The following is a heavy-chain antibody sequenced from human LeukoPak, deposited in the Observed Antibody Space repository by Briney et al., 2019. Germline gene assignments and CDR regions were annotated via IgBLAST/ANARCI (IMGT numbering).Heavy chain of an antibody. J-gene: IGHJ5*02. CDR3: SRESGPYCPFGH. CDR2: ISLTGRT. D-gene: IGHD1-26*01. CDR1: GGSITTTNF. Sequence: PSETLSLTCGVSGGSITTTNFWSWGRQPPGGGREGIGEISLTGRTRYSPSLEGRVTISIDESQNPLYLNLACVTAADTAVYYCSRESGPYCPFGHWGQGTLVAVTS. V-gene: IGHV4-4*02.